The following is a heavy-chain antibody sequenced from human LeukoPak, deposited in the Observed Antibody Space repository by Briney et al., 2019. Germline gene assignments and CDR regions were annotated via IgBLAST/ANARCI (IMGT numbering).Heavy chain of an antibody. CDR3: ARVHGGYSYGGYFDY. CDR2: IIPIFGTA. D-gene: IGHD5-18*01. CDR1: GGTFISYA. V-gene: IGHV1-69*13. Sequence: SVKVSCKASGGTFISYAISWVRQAPGQGLEWMGGIIPIFGTANYAQKFQGRVTITADESTSTAYMELSSLRSEDTAVYYCARVHGGYSYGGYFDYWGQGTLVTVSS. J-gene: IGHJ4*02.